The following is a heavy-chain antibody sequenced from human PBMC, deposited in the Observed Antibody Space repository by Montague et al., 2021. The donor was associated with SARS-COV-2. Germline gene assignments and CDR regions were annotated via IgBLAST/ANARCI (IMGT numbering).Heavy chain of an antibody. CDR3: ARHPIGYCSSASCYDG. Sequence: SETLSLTCTVSGGSISSSTYYWAWIRQPPGKGLEWIGGIYYSGSTYYNPSLKSRVTISVDTSKNQFSLQLIPVTAADTAVYYCARHPIGYCSSASCYDGWGQGTLVTVSS. V-gene: IGHV4-39*01. CDR1: GGSISSSTYY. CDR2: IYYSGST. J-gene: IGHJ4*02. D-gene: IGHD2-2*01.